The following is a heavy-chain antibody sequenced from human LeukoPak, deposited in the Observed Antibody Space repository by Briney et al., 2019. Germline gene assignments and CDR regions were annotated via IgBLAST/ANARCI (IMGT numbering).Heavy chain of an antibody. Sequence: ASAKVSCKASGYTFTSYYMHWVRQAPGQGLEWMGIINPSGGSTSYAQKFQGRVTMTRDTSTSTVYMELSSLRSEDTAVYYCARDEGQLQFDYWGQGTLVTVSS. CDR2: INPSGGST. V-gene: IGHV1-46*01. CDR1: GYTFTSYY. CDR3: ARDEGQLQFDY. J-gene: IGHJ4*02. D-gene: IGHD2-2*01.